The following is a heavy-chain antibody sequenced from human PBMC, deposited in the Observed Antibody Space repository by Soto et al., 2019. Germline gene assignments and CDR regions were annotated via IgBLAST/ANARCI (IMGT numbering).Heavy chain of an antibody. CDR3: AKGGVRKYSYGYLPDY. CDR2: INPNGGST. D-gene: IGHD5-18*01. CDR1: GYIFINYY. V-gene: IGHV1-46*04. Sequence: GASVKVSCKASGYIFINYYIQWVRQAPGQGLEWIGIINPNGGSTYYADSVKGRFTISRDNSKNTLYLQMNSLRAEDTAVYYCAKGGVRKYSYGYLPDYWGQGTLVTVSS. J-gene: IGHJ4*02.